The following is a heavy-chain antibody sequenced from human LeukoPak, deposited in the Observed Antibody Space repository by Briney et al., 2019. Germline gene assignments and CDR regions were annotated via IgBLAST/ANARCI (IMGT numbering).Heavy chain of an antibody. CDR1: GFTLSSYA. Sequence: GGSLRLSCAASGFTLSSYAMSWVRQAPGKGLEWVSAISGSGGSTYYADSVKGRFTISGDNSKNTLYLQMNSLRAEDTAVYYCARSAVAALFDYWGQGTLVTVSS. J-gene: IGHJ4*02. CDR2: ISGSGGST. D-gene: IGHD2-15*01. V-gene: IGHV3-23*01. CDR3: ARSAVAALFDY.